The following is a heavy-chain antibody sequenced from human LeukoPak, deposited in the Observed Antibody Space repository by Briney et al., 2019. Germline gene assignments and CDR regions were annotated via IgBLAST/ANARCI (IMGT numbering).Heavy chain of an antibody. D-gene: IGHD1-7*01. J-gene: IGHJ3*02. CDR3: ARVNFWNYVLDAFDI. CDR1: GFTFSNYA. Sequence: GGSLRLSCAASGFTFSNYAMHWVRQAPGKGLECVSAVTSDGGSTYYANSVKGRFTISRDNSKNTLYLQMGSLRAEDMAVYYCARVNFWNYVLDAFDIWGQGTMVTVSS. CDR2: VTSDGGST. V-gene: IGHV3-64*01.